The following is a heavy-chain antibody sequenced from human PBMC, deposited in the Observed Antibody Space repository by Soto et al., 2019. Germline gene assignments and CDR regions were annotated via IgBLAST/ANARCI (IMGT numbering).Heavy chain of an antibody. Sequence: PSETLSLTCTVPGGSVSIGTYYWSWIRQPPGKGLEWIGFIHYSGSTNYNPSLKSRVTMSVDTSKNQFSLKLTSVNAADTAVYYCTRGGDAYENCHWAQGTLVTVSS. CDR2: IHYSGST. CDR1: GGSVSIGTYY. CDR3: TRGGDAYENCH. V-gene: IGHV4-61*01. J-gene: IGHJ4*02. D-gene: IGHD2-21*01.